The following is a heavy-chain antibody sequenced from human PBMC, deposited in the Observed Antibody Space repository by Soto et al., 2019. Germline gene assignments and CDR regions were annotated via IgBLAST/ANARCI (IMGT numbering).Heavy chain of an antibody. CDR1: GYSFSTYW. D-gene: IGHD6-19*01. V-gene: IGHV5-51*01. Sequence: PGESLKISCKGSGYSFSTYWIAWVRQMPGKGLEWMGIIYPGDSDTRYSPSFQGQVTISADKSISTTYLQWSSLKASDTAIYYCARPSREQWLIGYAAFDIWGQGTMVTVSS. J-gene: IGHJ3*02. CDR3: ARPSREQWLIGYAAFDI. CDR2: IYPGDSDT.